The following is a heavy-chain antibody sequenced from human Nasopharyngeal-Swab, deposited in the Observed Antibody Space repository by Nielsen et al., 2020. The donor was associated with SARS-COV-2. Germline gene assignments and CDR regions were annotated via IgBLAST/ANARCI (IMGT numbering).Heavy chain of an antibody. CDR1: GDSVSNDRAA. D-gene: IGHD6-13*01. CDR2: TWYRSQWNY. CDR3: ARIQQQLPGIV. Sequence: SQTLSLTCAISGDSVSNDRAAWSWHRQSPSRGLEWLGRTWYRSQWNYDYAVSVRGRVAVNTDTSKNQFSLYLNSVTPDDTAVYYCARIQQQLPGIVWGQGTMVTVSS. V-gene: IGHV6-1*01. J-gene: IGHJ3*01.